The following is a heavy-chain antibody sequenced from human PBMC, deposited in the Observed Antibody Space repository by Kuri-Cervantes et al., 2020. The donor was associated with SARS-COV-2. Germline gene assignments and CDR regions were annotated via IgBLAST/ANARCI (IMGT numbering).Heavy chain of an antibody. J-gene: IGHJ6*03. Sequence: AESLSLTCAVYGGSFSGYYWSWIRQPPGKVLEWIGEINHSGSTNYNPSLKSRVTISVDTSKNQFSLKLSSVTAADTAVYYCARDRYSSSLFYYYYMDVWGNGTTVTVSS. D-gene: IGHD6-6*01. CDR3: ARDRYSSSLFYYYYMDV. CDR2: INHSGST. CDR1: GGSFSGYY. V-gene: IGHV4-34*01.